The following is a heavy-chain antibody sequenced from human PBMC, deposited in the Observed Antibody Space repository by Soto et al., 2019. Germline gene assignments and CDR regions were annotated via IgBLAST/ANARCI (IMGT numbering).Heavy chain of an antibody. J-gene: IGHJ4*02. CDR1: GGTFSSYA. V-gene: IGHV1-69*01. Sequence: QVQLVQSGAEVKKPGSSVTVSCKASGGTFSSYAISWVRQAPGQGLEWMGGIIPIFGTANYAQKFQGRVTITADESTSTAYRELSSLRSEDTAVYYCARSPGAYCSSTSCYTYLWDYWGQGTLVTVSS. CDR3: ARSPGAYCSSTSCYTYLWDY. CDR2: IIPIFGTA. D-gene: IGHD2-2*02.